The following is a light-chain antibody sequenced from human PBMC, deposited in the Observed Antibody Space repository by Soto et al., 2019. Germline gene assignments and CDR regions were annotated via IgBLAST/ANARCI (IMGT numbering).Light chain of an antibody. V-gene: IGLV4-69*01. J-gene: IGLJ2*01. CDR1: SGHSTYT. Sequence: QPVLPQSPSASASLGASVKLTCTLSSGHSTYTIAWHQQQPETGPRYLMKFNSDGSHNKGDGIPDRFSGSSSGTERYLTISSLQSEDEADDYCQTWGTGYSVFCGGTKLTVL. CDR3: QTWGTGYSV. CDR2: FNSDGSH.